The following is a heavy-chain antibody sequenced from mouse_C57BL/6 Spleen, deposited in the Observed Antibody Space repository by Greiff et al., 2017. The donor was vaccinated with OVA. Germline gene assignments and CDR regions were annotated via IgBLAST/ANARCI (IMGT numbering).Heavy chain of an antibody. Sequence: QVQLKESGPELVKPGASVKISCKASGYAFSSSWMNWVKQRPGKGLEWIGRIYPGDGDTNYNGKFKGKATLTADKSSSTAYMQLSSLTSEDSAVYFCAREGYDGPFYYAMDYWGQGTSVTVSS. J-gene: IGHJ4*01. V-gene: IGHV1-82*01. CDR2: IYPGDGDT. D-gene: IGHD2-3*01. CDR3: AREGYDGPFYYAMDY. CDR1: GYAFSSSW.